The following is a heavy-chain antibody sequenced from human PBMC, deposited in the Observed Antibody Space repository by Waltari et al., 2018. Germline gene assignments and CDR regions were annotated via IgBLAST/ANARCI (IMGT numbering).Heavy chain of an antibody. CDR1: GGSISSSSYY. J-gene: IGHJ4*02. V-gene: IGHV4-39*07. D-gene: IGHD6-13*01. CDR3: ARHGQQAFYSDY. CDR2: IYYSGST. Sequence: QLQLQESGPGLVKPSETLSLTCTVSGGSISSSSYYWGWIRQPPGKGLEWIGSIYYSGSTYYNPSRKSRVTISVDTSKNQFSLKLSSVTAADTAVYYCARHGQQAFYSDYWGQGTLVTVSS.